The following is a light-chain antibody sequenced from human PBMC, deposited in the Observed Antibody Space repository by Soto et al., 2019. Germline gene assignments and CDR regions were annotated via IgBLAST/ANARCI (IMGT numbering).Light chain of an antibody. V-gene: IGKV3-20*01. Sequence: ETVLTQSSDTLSLSPGERATLSCSASQSVSSSYLAWYQLKPGQAPRLLIYGASRRATGIPERFSGRGCGTDCTLTINRLEPEDFAVYFCQQYGSSPLTFGGGTKVDIK. CDR2: GAS. CDR1: QSVSSSY. J-gene: IGKJ4*01. CDR3: QQYGSSPLT.